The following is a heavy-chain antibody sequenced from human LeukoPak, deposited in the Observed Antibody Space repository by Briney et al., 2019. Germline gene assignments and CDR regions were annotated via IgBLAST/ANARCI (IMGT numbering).Heavy chain of an antibody. J-gene: IGHJ4*02. CDR3: TRDPNGMAVAFLDY. CDR2: IRSKAYGGTT. CDR1: GFTFCDYA. V-gene: IGHV3-49*04. Sequence: GGSLRLSCTASGFTFCDYAMSWVRQAPGKGLEWVGFIRSKAYGGTTEYAASVKGRFTISRDDSKSIAYLQMNSLKTEDTAVYYCTRDPNGMAVAFLDYWGQGTLVTVSS. D-gene: IGHD6-19*01.